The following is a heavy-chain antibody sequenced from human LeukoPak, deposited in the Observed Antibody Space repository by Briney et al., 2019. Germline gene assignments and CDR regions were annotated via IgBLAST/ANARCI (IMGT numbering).Heavy chain of an antibody. J-gene: IGHJ5*02. D-gene: IGHD3-3*01. Sequence: SETLSLTCTVSGGSIRSGTYYWSWIRQPAGKGLEWIGRIYTSGSTNYNPSLKSRVTISLDMSKNQFSLKLTSVTAADTAVYYCARDFGRDNSGASWGQGTLVTVPS. CDR3: ARDFGRDNSGAS. CDR1: GGSIRSGTYY. CDR2: IYTSGST. V-gene: IGHV4-61*02.